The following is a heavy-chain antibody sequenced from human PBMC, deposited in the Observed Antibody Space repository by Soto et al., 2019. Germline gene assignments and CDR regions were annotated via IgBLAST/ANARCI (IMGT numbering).Heavy chain of an antibody. CDR3: ARGGAACTWDPYNWFDP. V-gene: IGHV1-18*01. Sequence: QVQLVQSGAEVKKPGASVKVSCKASGYTFTSYGISWVRQAPGQGLQWMGWISAYNGNTNYAQKLQGRVTMTTDTSTSTAYRELRSLRSDDTAVYYCARGGAACTWDPYNWFDPWGQGTLVTVSS. CDR2: ISAYNGNT. CDR1: GYTFTSYG. J-gene: IGHJ5*02. D-gene: IGHD6-13*01.